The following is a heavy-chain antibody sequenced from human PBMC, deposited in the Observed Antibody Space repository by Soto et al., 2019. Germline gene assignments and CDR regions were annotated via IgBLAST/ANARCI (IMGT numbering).Heavy chain of an antibody. CDR2: ISYDGSNK. CDR3: ARSITEQWLVFDY. Sequence: PGGSLRLSCAASGFTFSSYAMHWVRQAPGKGLEWVAVISYDGSNKYYADSVKCRFTISRDNSKNTLYLQMNSLRAEDTAVYYCARSITEQWLVFDYWGQGTLVTVS. V-gene: IGHV3-30-3*01. D-gene: IGHD6-19*01. J-gene: IGHJ4*02. CDR1: GFTFSSYA.